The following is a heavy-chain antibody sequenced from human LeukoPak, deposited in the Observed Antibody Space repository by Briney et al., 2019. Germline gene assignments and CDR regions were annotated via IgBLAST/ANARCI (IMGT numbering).Heavy chain of an antibody. CDR1: SGSICSSSYY. Sequence: SETPSLTCTVSSGSICSSSYYGGWIRQPPGKRLEWIGRIYFRGSTHYNPSLKSRVTISVDTSKNQFSLKLSSVTAPHTPLYYCARHIVPGYSRGWYPNYFDYWGQGTLVTVSS. D-gene: IGHD6-19*01. CDR2: IYFRGST. CDR3: ARHIVPGYSRGWYPNYFDY. V-gene: IGHV4-39*01. J-gene: IGHJ4*02.